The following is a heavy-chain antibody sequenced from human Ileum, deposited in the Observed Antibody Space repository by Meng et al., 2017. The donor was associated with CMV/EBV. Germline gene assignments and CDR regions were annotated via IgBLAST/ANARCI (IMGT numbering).Heavy chain of an antibody. V-gene: IGHV3-20*01. J-gene: IGHJ4*02. D-gene: IGHD1-26*01. CDR1: GFSFEDYG. CDR3: ARDVGGGSSSRYFDY. Sequence: SGFSFEDYGMSWVRRVPGKRLEWVSGVNWKGGSTGYVDSVKGRFTISRDNAKNSLYLQMNSLRAEDTALYHCARDVGGGSSSRYFDYWGQGALVTVSS. CDR2: VNWKGGST.